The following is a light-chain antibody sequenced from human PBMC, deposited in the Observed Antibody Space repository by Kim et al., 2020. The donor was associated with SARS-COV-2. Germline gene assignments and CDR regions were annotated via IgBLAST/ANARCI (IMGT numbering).Light chain of an antibody. J-gene: IGLJ2*01. CDR3: QAWDTTTVA. CDR2: HDP. CDR1: TLEVRY. Sequence: VSPGQTASITCSGDTLEVRYVCWYQQTPGQSPVLVMYHDPKRPPETPERFSGSNAGNTASLNISGTQAMVEADYYCQAWDTTTVAFGGGTQLTVL. V-gene: IGLV3-1*01.